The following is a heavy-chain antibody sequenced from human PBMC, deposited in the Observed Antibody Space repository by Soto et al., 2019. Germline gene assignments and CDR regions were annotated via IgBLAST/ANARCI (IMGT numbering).Heavy chain of an antibody. CDR2: IYYSGST. V-gene: IGHV4-31*03. D-gene: IGHD3-16*02. CDR1: GGSISIGGYY. CDR3: ARVSELPYRYDYVWGSYRYRYFDY. J-gene: IGHJ4*02. Sequence: SETLSLTCTVSGGSISIGGYYWSWILQHPGKGLEWIGYIYYSGSTYYNPSLKSRVTISVDTSKNQFSLKLSSVTAADTAVYYCARVSELPYRYDYVWGSYRYRYFDYWGQGTLVTVSS.